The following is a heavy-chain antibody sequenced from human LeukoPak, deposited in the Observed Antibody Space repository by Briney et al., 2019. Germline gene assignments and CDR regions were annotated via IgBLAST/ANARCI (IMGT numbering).Heavy chain of an antibody. D-gene: IGHD3-10*01. J-gene: IGHJ6*02. V-gene: IGHV3-9*01. CDR1: GFTFDDYV. CDR2: ISWNSGTI. Sequence: PGGSLRLSCAASGFTFDDYVMHWARQAPGKGLEWVSGISWNSGTIGYADSVKGRFTISRDNAKNSLYLQMNSLRAEDTATYYCARDREEKARVGGMDVWGQGTTVIVSS. CDR3: ARDREEKARVGGMDV.